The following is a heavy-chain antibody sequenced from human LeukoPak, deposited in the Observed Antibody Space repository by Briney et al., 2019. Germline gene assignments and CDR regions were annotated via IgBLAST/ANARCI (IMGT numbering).Heavy chain of an antibody. CDR1: GFTFSNYL. Sequence: GGSLRLSCAASGFTFSNYLMHWVRQTPGKGLVWISRISTDGSFTNYADSVKGRFTISRDNSKNTLYLQMNSLRAEDTAVYYCAKTPPRSYWGQGTLVTVSS. J-gene: IGHJ4*02. V-gene: IGHV3-74*01. CDR3: AKTPPRSY. CDR2: ISTDGSFT.